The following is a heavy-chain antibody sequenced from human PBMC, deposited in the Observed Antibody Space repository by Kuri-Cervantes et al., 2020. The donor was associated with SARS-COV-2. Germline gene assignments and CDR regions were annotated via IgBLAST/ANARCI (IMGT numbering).Heavy chain of an antibody. CDR3: ARPRGGRGPPDAFDI. D-gene: IGHD3-16*01. Sequence: SETLSLTCTVSGGSISSYYWSWIRQPPGKGLEWIGSIYHSGITYYNPSLKSRVTISVDTSKNQFSLKLSSVTAADTAVYYCARPRGGRGPPDAFDIWGQGTMVTVSS. CDR1: GGSISSYY. V-gene: IGHV4-59*08. CDR2: IYHSGIT. J-gene: IGHJ3*02.